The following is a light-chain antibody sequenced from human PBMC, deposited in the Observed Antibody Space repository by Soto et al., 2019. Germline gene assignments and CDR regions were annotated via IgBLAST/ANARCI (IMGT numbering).Light chain of an antibody. CDR2: DVS. Sequence: QSALTQPASVSGSPGQSITISRTGTSSDVGGYNYVSWYQQHPGKAPKFMIYDVSNRPSGVSNRFSGSKSGNTASLTISGLQAEDEADYYCSSYTSSSTLYVFGTGTKLTVL. V-gene: IGLV2-14*01. CDR3: SSYTSSSTLYV. J-gene: IGLJ1*01. CDR1: SSDVGGYNY.